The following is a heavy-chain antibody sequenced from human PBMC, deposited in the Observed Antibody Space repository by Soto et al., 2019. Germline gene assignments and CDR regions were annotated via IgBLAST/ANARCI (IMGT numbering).Heavy chain of an antibody. V-gene: IGHV4-4*02. CDR3: ARDLGRWIQEIHKWEYGMDV. CDR1: GGSISSSNW. Sequence: QVQLQESGPGLVKPSGTLSLTCAVSGGSISSSNWWSWVRQPPGKGLEWIGEIYHSGSTNYNPSLKSRVTISVDKSKNQFSLKLRSVTDADTAVYYCARDLGRWIQEIHKWEYGMDVWGQGTTVTVSS. CDR2: IYHSGST. D-gene: IGHD1-26*01. J-gene: IGHJ6*02.